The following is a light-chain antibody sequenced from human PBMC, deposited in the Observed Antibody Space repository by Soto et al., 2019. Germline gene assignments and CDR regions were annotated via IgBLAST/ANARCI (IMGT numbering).Light chain of an antibody. CDR3: CSYAGNYIWV. V-gene: IGLV2-11*01. CDR2: NVN. J-gene: IGLJ3*02. Sequence: QSALTQPRSVSGSPGQSVTISCTGTSSDVGNYNYVSWYQQHPAKAPKLMIYNVNKRPSGVPDRFSASKSGNTASLTISGLQAEDEADYYCCSYAGNYIWVFGGGTKVPVL. CDR1: SSDVGNYNY.